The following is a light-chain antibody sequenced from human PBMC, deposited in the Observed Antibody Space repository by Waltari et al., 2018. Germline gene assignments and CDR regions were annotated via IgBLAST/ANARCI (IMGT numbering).Light chain of an antibody. CDR3: QHYYSSPHT. CDR2: EAS. V-gene: IGKV1-NL1*01. CDR1: QGITND. Sequence: DIQVTQSPSSLSASVGDRVTITCRASQGITNDLAWYQQKPGETPKLLISEASSLQSGIPSRFSGSVSGTDFILTISSLQSEDSATYYCQHYYSSPHTFGQGTKVEVK. J-gene: IGKJ2*01.